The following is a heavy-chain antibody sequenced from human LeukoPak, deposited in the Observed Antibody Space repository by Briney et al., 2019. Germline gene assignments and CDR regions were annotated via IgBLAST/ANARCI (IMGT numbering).Heavy chain of an antibody. V-gene: IGHV7-4-1*02. Sequence: GASVKVSCKASGYTFTTYAINWVRQAPGQGLEWMGWVNTDTGKSTYAQDFTGQFVFSLDTSVSTAYLQISSLKAEDTAVYYCARAYSSSWYYFDYWGRGTLVTVSS. J-gene: IGHJ4*02. CDR3: ARAYSSSWYYFDY. CDR1: GYTFTTYA. D-gene: IGHD6-13*01. CDR2: VNTDTGKS.